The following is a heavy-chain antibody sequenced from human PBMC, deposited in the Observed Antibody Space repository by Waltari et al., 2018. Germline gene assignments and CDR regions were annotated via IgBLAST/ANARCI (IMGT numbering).Heavy chain of an antibody. Sequence: QVQLVESGGGLVKPGGSLRLSCAASGFTFSDYYMSWIRQAPGKGLEWVSCISSSGSTIYDADSVKGRFTISRDNAKNSLYLQMNSLRAEDTAVYYCASPPRYGDDNWFDPWGQGTLVTVSS. CDR2: ISSSGSTI. CDR1: GFTFSDYY. J-gene: IGHJ5*02. V-gene: IGHV3-11*04. D-gene: IGHD4-17*01. CDR3: ASPPRYGDDNWFDP.